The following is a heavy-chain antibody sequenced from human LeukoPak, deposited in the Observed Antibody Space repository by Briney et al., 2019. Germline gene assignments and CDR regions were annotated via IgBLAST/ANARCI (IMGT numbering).Heavy chain of an antibody. D-gene: IGHD6-13*01. CDR3: AKDPELARHYYYYYMDV. V-gene: IGHV3-23*01. J-gene: IGHJ6*03. CDR1: GFTFGDYA. Sequence: GGSLRLSCTASGFTFGDYAMSWVRQAPGKGLEWVSAISGSGGSTYYADSVKGRFTISRDNSKNTLYLQMNSLRAEDTAVYYCAKDPELARHYYYYYMDVWGKGTTVTVSS. CDR2: ISGSGGST.